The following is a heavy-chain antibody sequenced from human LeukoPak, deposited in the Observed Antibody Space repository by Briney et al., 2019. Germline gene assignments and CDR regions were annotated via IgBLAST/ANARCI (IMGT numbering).Heavy chain of an antibody. V-gene: IGHV4-59*01. CDR2: IYYSGST. Sequence: SETLSLTCTVSGGSISSYYWSWIRQPPGKGLEWIGYIYYSGSTNYNPSLKSRVTISVDTSKNQFSLKLSSVTAADTAVYYSARGTFDYGDYGRAHDAFDIWGQGTMVTVSS. CDR3: ARGTFDYGDYGRAHDAFDI. D-gene: IGHD4-17*01. J-gene: IGHJ3*02. CDR1: GGSISSYY.